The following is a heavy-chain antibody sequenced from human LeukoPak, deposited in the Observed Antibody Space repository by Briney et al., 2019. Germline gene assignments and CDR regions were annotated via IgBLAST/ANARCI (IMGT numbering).Heavy chain of an antibody. CDR1: GFTFSSYE. V-gene: IGHV3-48*03. D-gene: IGHD3-10*01. J-gene: IGHJ4*02. CDR3: AREYYSLSY. CDR2: ISSSGSTI. Sequence: GGSLGLSCAASGFTFSSYEMNWVRQAPGKGLEWVSYISSSGSTIYYADSVKGRFTISRDNAKNSLYLQMNSLRAEDTAVYYCAREYYSLSYWGQGTLVTVSS.